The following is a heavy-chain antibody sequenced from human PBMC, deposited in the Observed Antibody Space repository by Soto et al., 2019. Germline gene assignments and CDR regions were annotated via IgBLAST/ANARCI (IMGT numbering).Heavy chain of an antibody. Sequence: SETLSLTCTVSGGSISSYYWSWIRQPPGKGLEWIGYIYYSGSTNYNPSLKSRVTISVDTSKNQFSLKLSSVTAADTAVYYCARAETWYSSSWYQYFQHWGQGTLVTVSS. D-gene: IGHD6-13*01. V-gene: IGHV4-59*01. J-gene: IGHJ1*01. CDR3: ARAETWYSSSWYQYFQH. CDR1: GGSISSYY. CDR2: IYYSGST.